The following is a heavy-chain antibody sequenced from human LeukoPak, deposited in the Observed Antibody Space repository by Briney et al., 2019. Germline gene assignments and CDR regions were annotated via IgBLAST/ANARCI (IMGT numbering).Heavy chain of an antibody. CDR2: IIPIFGTA. J-gene: IGHJ4*02. Sequence: SVKVSCKASGGTFSSYAISWVRQAPGQGLEWMGGIIPIFGTANYAQKFQGRVTITADESTSTAYMELSSLRSEDMAVYYCARYEGDTYYFDYWGQGTLVTVSS. CDR3: ARYEGDTYYFDY. CDR1: GGTFSSYA. V-gene: IGHV1-69*13. D-gene: IGHD1-26*01.